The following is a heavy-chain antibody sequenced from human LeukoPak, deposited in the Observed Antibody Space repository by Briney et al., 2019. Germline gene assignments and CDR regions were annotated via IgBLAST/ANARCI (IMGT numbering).Heavy chain of an antibody. CDR2: MNPNSGNT. CDR1: GYTFTSYD. Sequence: GASVKVSCKASGYTFTSYDINWVRQATGQGLEWMGWMNPNSGNTGYAQKFQGRVTMTRDTSISTAYLELTTLRSDDTAVYYCARGPPPYCSGGSCYSFLYFHHWGQGTLVTVSS. J-gene: IGHJ1*01. D-gene: IGHD2-15*01. CDR3: ARGPPPYCSGGSCYSFLYFHH. V-gene: IGHV1-8*01.